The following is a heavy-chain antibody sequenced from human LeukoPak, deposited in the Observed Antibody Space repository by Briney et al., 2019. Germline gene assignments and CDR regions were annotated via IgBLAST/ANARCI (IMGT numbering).Heavy chain of an antibody. V-gene: IGHV3-33*01. Sequence: GRSLRLSCAASGFTFSSYGMHWVRQAPGKGLEWVAVIWYDGSNKYYADSVKGRFTISRDNSKDTLYLQMNSRRGEDRAVYYCARDRGRGFGELLPNYYYGMDVCGQGTTGTVSS. CDR1: GFTFSSYG. CDR2: IWYDGSNK. D-gene: IGHD3-10*01. CDR3: ARDRGRGFGELLPNYYYGMDV. J-gene: IGHJ6*01.